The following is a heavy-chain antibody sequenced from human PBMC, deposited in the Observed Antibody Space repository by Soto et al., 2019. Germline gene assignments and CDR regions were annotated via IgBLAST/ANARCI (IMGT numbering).Heavy chain of an antibody. V-gene: IGHV3-7*05. CDR2: INQDGSAK. CDR1: GFTFNNYY. CDR3: GRGFGGTH. J-gene: IGHJ4*02. Sequence: EVQLVESGGGLVQPGGSLRLSCAASGFTFNNYYMVWVRQAPGRGREWVAKINQDGSAKYYVDSVKGRFTICRDNARSSLYLQIDSLGAVDAATYYCGRGFGGTHWGQGSVVTVSS. D-gene: IGHD2-15*01.